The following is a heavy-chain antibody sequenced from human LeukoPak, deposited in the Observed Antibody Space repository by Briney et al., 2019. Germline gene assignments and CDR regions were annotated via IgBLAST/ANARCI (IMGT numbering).Heavy chain of an antibody. CDR1: GYTFTGSY. V-gene: IGHV1-2*02. J-gene: IGHJ6*03. CDR3: AKSAGHCSNGLCHTDYYMDV. D-gene: IGHD2-8*01. Sequence: ASVKVSCKASGYTFTGSYMHWVRQAPGQGLEWMGGINPNSGDTNYGQKFQGRVTMTSDTSISTAYMELSSLRPDDTAVYYCAKSAGHCSNGLCHTDYYMDVWGKGTTVTVSS. CDR2: INPNSGDT.